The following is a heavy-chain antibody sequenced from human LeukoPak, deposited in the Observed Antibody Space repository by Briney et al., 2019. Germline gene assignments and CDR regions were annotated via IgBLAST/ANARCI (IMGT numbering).Heavy chain of an antibody. Sequence: GESLKISRKGSGYSFTSYWIGWVRQMPGKGLELMGVIYPGDSATRYSPSFQGQVAIPVDKSIRTAYLQWSSLKASDIAMYYCARLPYCGGDCYPNWFDTWGQGTLVTVSS. J-gene: IGHJ5*02. D-gene: IGHD2-21*02. CDR3: ARLPYCGGDCYPNWFDT. V-gene: IGHV5-51*01. CDR2: IYPGDSAT. CDR1: GYSFTSYW.